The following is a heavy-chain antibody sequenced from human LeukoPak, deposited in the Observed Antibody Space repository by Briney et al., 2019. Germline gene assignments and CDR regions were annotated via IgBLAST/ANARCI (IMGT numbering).Heavy chain of an antibody. CDR1: GGSISSGGYY. Sequence: SQTLSLTCTVSGGSISSGGYYWSWIRQHPGKGLEWIGYIYYSGSTYYNPSLKSRVTISVDTSKNQFSLKLSTVTAADTAVYYRARESHTEGWFDPWGQGTLVTVSS. J-gene: IGHJ5*02. CDR2: IYYSGST. V-gene: IGHV4-31*03. CDR3: ARESHTEGWFDP.